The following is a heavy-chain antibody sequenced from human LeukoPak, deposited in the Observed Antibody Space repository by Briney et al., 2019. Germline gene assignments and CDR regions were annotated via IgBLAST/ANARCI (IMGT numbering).Heavy chain of an antibody. CDR2: IYYSGST. J-gene: IGHJ6*02. CDR1: GGSISSYY. CDR3: ARERITMIVVVSKETANYYYYGMDV. V-gene: IGHV4-4*07. D-gene: IGHD3-22*01. Sequence: SETLSLTCTVSGGSISSYYWSWIRQPAGKGLEWIGSIYYSGSTYYNPSLKSRVTISVDTSKNQFSLKLSSVTAADTAVYYCARERITMIVVVSKETANYYYYGMDVWGQGTTVTVSS.